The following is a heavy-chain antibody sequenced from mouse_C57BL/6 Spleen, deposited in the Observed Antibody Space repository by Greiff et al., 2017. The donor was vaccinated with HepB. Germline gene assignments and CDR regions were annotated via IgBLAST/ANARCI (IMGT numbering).Heavy chain of an antibody. CDR3: AGGGNYWYFDV. Sequence: EVKLVESGPELVKPGASVKISCKASGYSFTDYNMNWVKQSNGKSLEWIGVINPNYGTTSYNQKFKGKATLTVDQSSITAYMQLNSLTSEDSAVYYCAGGGNYWYFDVWGTGTTVTVSS. CDR2: INPNYGTT. J-gene: IGHJ1*03. V-gene: IGHV1-39*01. CDR1: GYSFTDYN. D-gene: IGHD2-1*01.